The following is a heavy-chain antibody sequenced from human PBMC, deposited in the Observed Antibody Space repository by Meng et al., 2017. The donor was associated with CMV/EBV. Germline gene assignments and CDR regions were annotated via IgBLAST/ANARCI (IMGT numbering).Heavy chain of an antibody. CDR2: IYYSGST. CDR3: ARVGRTSCYDY. D-gene: IGHD2-2*01. CDR1: CGSISSGDYY. J-gene: IGHJ4*02. V-gene: IGHV4-30-4*08. Sequence: QVPVPEWGAVLVTPAQTMSLTCTFSCGSISSGDYYWSWIRQPPVKGLGWIGYIYYSGSTYYNPSLKSRVTIAVDTSKNQFSLKLSSVTAADTAVYYCARVGRTSCYDYWGQGTLVTVSS.